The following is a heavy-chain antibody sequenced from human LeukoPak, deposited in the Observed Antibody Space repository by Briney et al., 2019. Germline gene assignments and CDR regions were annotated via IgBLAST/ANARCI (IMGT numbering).Heavy chain of an antibody. CDR2: IRYDGSNK. CDR1: GFTFRSHW. J-gene: IGHJ6*03. D-gene: IGHD5-12*01. Sequence: GGSLRLSCAASGFTFRSHWMHWVRQAPGKGLEWVTFIRYDGSNKYYADSVKGRFTISRDNSKNTLFLQMNSLRAEDTAVYYCAKDTVKVATIRRVPHYMDVWGKGTTVTISS. CDR3: AKDTVKVATIRRVPHYMDV. V-gene: IGHV3-30*02.